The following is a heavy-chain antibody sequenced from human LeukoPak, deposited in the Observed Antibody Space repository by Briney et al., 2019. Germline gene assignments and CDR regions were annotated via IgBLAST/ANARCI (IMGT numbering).Heavy chain of an antibody. CDR1: GFTFSTYW. Sequence: GGSQRLSCAASGFTFSTYWMSWVRQAPGKGLEWVANIKQDGSDKYYVDSVKGRFTISRDNAQSSLYLQMGSLRPEDTAVYYCARMGGTYWGREVNWFDPWGQGTLVTVSS. CDR3: ARMGGTYWGREVNWFDP. D-gene: IGHD7-27*01. J-gene: IGHJ5*02. CDR2: IKQDGSDK. V-gene: IGHV3-7*01.